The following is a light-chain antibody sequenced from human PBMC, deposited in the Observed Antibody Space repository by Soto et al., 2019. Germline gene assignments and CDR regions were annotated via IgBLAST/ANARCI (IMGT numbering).Light chain of an antibody. Sequence: QSVLTQPPSASGSPGQSVTLSCTGTSSDIGGYEYVSWYQRHPGKAPKLLIYEVTERPSGVPDRFSGSKSGNTASLTVSGLQADDEADYYCSSYAGSNSVFGGGTKLTVL. V-gene: IGLV2-8*01. CDR2: EVT. CDR1: SSDIGGYEY. J-gene: IGLJ3*02. CDR3: SSYAGSNSV.